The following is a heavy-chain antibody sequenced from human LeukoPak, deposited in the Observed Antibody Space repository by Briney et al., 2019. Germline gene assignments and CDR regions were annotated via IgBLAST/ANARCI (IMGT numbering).Heavy chain of an antibody. D-gene: IGHD3-3*01. V-gene: IGHV4-30-4*01. CDR1: GGSISSGDYY. CDR3: ARVVLTYDFWSGSYFDY. Sequence: SETLSLTCTVSGGSISSGDYYWSWIRQPPGKGLEWIGYIYYSGSTYYNPSLKSRVTISVDTSKNQFSLKLSSVTAADTAVYYCARVVLTYDFWSGSYFDYWGQGTLVTVSS. J-gene: IGHJ4*02. CDR2: IYYSGST.